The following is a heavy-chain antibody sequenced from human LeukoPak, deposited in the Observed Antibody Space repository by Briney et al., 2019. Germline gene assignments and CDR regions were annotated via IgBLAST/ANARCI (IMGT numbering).Heavy chain of an antibody. D-gene: IGHD3-10*02. CDR1: GFTFSSYG. Sequence: GGSLRLSCAVSGFTFSSYGMHWVRQAPGKGLEWVAVIWYDGSNKYYADSVKGRFTISRDNSKNTLYLQMNSLRAEDTAVYYCVTYYYVDAFDIWGQGTMVTVSS. V-gene: IGHV3-33*08. CDR3: VTYYYVDAFDI. CDR2: IWYDGSNK. J-gene: IGHJ3*02.